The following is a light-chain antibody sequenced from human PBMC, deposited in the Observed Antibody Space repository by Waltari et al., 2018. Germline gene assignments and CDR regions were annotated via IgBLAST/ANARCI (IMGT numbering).Light chain of an antibody. CDR1: QSVSSSY. V-gene: IGKV3-20*01. J-gene: IGKJ2*01. CDR3: QQYGRSWNT. CDR2: GAS. Sequence: EIVLTPSPGTLSLSPGESATLSCRASQSVSSSYLAWYQQNPGQAPRLLIYGASSRATGIPDRFSGSGSGTDFTLTISRLEPEDFAVYYCQQYGRSWNTFGQGTKLEIK.